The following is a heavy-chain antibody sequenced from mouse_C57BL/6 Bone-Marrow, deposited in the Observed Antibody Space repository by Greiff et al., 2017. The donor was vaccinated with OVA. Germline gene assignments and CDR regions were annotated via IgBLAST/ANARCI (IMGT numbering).Heavy chain of an antibody. J-gene: IGHJ1*03. CDR2: SRNKANDYTT. Sequence: EVKLVESGGGLVQSGRSLRLSCATSGFTFSDFYMEWVRQAPGKGLEWIAASRNKANDYTTEYRASVKGRFIVSRDTSQSILYRQMNARRAEDTAIDYCAREVTTVGATNNWYFDVWGTGTTVTVSS. D-gene: IGHD1-1*01. V-gene: IGHV7-1*01. CDR3: AREVTTVGATNNWYFDV. CDR1: GFTFSDFY.